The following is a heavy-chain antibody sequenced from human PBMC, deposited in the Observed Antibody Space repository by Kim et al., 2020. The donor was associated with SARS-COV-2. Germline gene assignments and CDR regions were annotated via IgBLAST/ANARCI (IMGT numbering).Heavy chain of an antibody. D-gene: IGHD2-21*02. CDR1: GGSFSGYY. V-gene: IGHV4-34*01. CDR3: ASLGVVEEYCGGDCPPEYFQH. J-gene: IGHJ1*01. Sequence: SETLSLTCAVYGGSFSGYYWSWIRQPPGKGLEWIGEINHSGSTNYNPSLKSRVTISVDTSKNQFSLKLSSVTAADTAVYYCASLGVVEEYCGGDCPPEYFQHWGQGTLVTVSS. CDR2: INHSGST.